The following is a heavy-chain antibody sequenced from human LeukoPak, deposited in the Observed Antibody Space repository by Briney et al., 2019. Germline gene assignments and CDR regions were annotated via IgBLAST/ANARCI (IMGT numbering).Heavy chain of an antibody. CDR1: GGSISSGSYY. CDR3: AREAYYDYVWGSYRAFWYFDY. CDR2: IYTSGST. J-gene: IGHJ4*02. V-gene: IGHV4-61*02. D-gene: IGHD3-16*02. Sequence: SQTLSLTCTVSGGSISSGSYYWSWIRQPAGKGLEWIGRIYTSGSTNYNPSLKSRVTISVDTSKNQFSLKLSSVTAADTAVYYCAREAYYDYVWGSYRAFWYFDYWGQGTLVTVSS.